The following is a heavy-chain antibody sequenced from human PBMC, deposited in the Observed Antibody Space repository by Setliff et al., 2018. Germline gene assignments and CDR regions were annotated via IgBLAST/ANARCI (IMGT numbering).Heavy chain of an antibody. Sequence: PSETLSLTCNVSGASVSSHYWDWIRQPPGKGLEWIGFISYSGITTYNVSLKSRVSISVDTSKNQLSLTLSSVTAADTAVYYCARMSGFQYMGVWGKGTTVTVSS. V-gene: IGHV4-59*08. J-gene: IGHJ6*03. CDR1: GASVSSHY. CDR2: ISYSGIT. CDR3: ARMSGFQYMGV. D-gene: IGHD3-3*01.